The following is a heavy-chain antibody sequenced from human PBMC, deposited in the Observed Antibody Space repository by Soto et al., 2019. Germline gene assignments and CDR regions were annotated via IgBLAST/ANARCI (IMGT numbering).Heavy chain of an antibody. Sequence: ASVKVSCKASGYTFTSYDINWVRQATGQGLEWMGWMNPNSGNTGYAQKLQGRVTMTTDTSTSTAYMELRSLRSDDTAVYYCARDGFYSSGWYQCYYYGMDVWGQGTTVTAP. CDR3: ARDGFYSSGWYQCYYYGMDV. D-gene: IGHD6-19*01. CDR2: MNPNSGNT. CDR1: GYTFTSYD. V-gene: IGHV1-8*01. J-gene: IGHJ6*02.